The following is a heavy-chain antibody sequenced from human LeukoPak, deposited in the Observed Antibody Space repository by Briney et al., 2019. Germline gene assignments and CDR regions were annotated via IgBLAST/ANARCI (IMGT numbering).Heavy chain of an antibody. Sequence: GGSLRLSCAASGLTFSVYGMHWVRQAPGKGLEWVAVISYDGSNKYYTDSVKGRFTISRDNSKNTLYLQMNSLRAEDTAVFFCAKDYWPYSGYDSAVGFDYWGQGTLATVSS. CDR1: GLTFSVYG. V-gene: IGHV3-30*18. CDR3: AKDYWPYSGYDSAVGFDY. J-gene: IGHJ4*02. CDR2: ISYDGSNK. D-gene: IGHD5-12*01.